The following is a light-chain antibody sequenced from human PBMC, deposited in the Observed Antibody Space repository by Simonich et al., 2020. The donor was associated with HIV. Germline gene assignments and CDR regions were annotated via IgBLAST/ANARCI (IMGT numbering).Light chain of an antibody. Sequence: DIVMTQSPDSLAVSLGERATINCKSSQSVLYSSNNKNYLAWYPQKPGQPPKLLVYWASTRESGVPDRFSGSGSGTDFTLTISSLQAEDVAVYYCQQYYSTPGTFGQGTKVEIK. V-gene: IGKV4-1*01. CDR1: QSVLYSSNNKNY. CDR2: WAS. J-gene: IGKJ1*01. CDR3: QQYYSTPGT.